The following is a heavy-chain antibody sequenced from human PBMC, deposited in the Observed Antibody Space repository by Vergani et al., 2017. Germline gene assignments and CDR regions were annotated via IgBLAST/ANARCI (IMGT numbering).Heavy chain of an antibody. Sequence: QVQLQESGPGLVKPSETLTLTCDVSDSSIMTNPYWGWFRQSPGKGLEWIGCIHHSGDTHYNSSLKSRVSISIVSSSKFSLSLTSVTAADTAIYYCAGHRGSGGFLPSSYFCGMDVWGHGTTVTGSS. CDR2: IHHSGDT. V-gene: IGHV4-38-2*01. D-gene: IGHD3-10*01. CDR3: AGHRGSGGFLPSSYFCGMDV. J-gene: IGHJ6*02. CDR1: DSSIMTNPY.